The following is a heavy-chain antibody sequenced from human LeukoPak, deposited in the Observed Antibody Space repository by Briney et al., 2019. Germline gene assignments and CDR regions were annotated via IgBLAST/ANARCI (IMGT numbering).Heavy chain of an antibody. Sequence: GGSLRLSCAASGFTFSSYAMSWVRQAPGKGLEWVSAISGSGGSTYYADSVKGRFTISRDNSKNTLYLQMNSLRAEDTAVYYCAKDLGVGWLPANRLLIFDYWGQGTLVTVSS. CDR3: AKDLGVGWLPANRLLIFDY. D-gene: IGHD2-21*01. CDR2: ISGSGGST. J-gene: IGHJ4*02. CDR1: GFTFSSYA. V-gene: IGHV3-23*01.